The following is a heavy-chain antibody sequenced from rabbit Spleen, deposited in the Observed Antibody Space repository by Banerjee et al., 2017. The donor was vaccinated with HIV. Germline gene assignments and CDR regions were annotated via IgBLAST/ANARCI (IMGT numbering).Heavy chain of an antibody. J-gene: IGHJ4*01. V-gene: IGHV1S7*01. CDR1: GFTLSTYY. CDR3: VRSSGWGVNFFKL. D-gene: IGHD4-1*01. CDR2: IDPVFGST. Sequence: HLEESGGGLVQPGGSLKLSCTASGFTLSTYYMNWVRQAPGKGLEWIGYIDPVFGSTDYASWVNGRFTISTDNAQNTVDLHLNSLTAADTATYFCVRSSGWGVNFFKLWGQGTLVTVS.